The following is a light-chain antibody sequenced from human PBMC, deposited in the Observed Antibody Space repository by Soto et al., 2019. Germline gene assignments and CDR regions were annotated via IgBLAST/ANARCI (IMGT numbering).Light chain of an antibody. CDR3: QQYYSTPLT. CDR1: QSVLYSSNNKNY. CDR2: WAS. V-gene: IGKV4-1*01. Sequence: IVMTQSPDSLAVSLGERATINCKSSQSVLYSSNNKNYLAWYQQKPGQPPKLLIYWASTRESGVPDRFSGSGSGTDFTLTISSLQAEDLAVYYCQQYYSTPLTFGQGTKVEIK. J-gene: IGKJ1*01.